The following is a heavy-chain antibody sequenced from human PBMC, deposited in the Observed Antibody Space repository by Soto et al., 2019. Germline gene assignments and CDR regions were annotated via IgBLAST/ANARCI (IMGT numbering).Heavy chain of an antibody. J-gene: IGHJ4*02. V-gene: IGHV3-7*05. Sequence: EVQLVESGGGLVQPGGSQRLSCAASGFSFSSFWMSWVRQAPGKGLEWVAAIKEDGSEKNYVDSVRGRFTISRDNAKNSLYLQMNSLRDDDTAVYSCARDVIWGQGSLVTVSS. CDR3: ARDVI. CDR2: IKEDGSEK. CDR1: GFSFSSFW.